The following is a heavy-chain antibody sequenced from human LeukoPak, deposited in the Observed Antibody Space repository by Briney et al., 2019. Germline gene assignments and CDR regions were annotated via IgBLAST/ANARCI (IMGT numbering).Heavy chain of an antibody. CDR1: GFTFSSYA. D-gene: IGHD2-21*02. J-gene: IGHJ4*02. CDR3: AKANCGGDCYSSLY. V-gene: IGHV3-23*01. CDR2: ISGSGGST. Sequence: PGGSLRPSCAASGFTFSSYAMSWVRQAPGKGLEWVSAISGSGGSTYYADSVKGRFTISRDNSKNTLYLQMNSLRAEDTAVYYCAKANCGGDCYSSLYWGQGTLVTVSS.